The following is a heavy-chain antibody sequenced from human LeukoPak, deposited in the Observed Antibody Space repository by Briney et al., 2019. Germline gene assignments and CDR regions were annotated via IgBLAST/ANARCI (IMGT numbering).Heavy chain of an antibody. D-gene: IGHD2-15*01. Sequence: KPSETLSLTCAVYGGSFSGYYWSWIRQPPGKGLEWIGEINHSGSTNYNPSLKSRVTISVDTSKNQFSLKLSSVTAADTAVYYCARGDIVVVVAATLGRRGMDVWGQGTTVTVSS. V-gene: IGHV4-34*01. J-gene: IGHJ6*02. CDR3: ARGDIVVVVAATLGRRGMDV. CDR2: INHSGST. CDR1: GGSFSGYY.